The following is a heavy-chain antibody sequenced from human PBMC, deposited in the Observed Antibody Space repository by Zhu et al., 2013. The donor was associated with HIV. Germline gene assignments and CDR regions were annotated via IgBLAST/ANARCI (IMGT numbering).Heavy chain of an antibody. CDR1: GYTFTSYD. V-gene: IGHV1-8*01. Sequence: QVQLVQSGAEVKKPGASVKVSCKASGYTFTSYDINWVRQATGQGLEWMGWMNTNSGNKGYAQKFQGRVTMTRDTSIGTVYMELNSLRYGDTAMYYCARTHGDLDYWGQGTLVTVSS. J-gene: IGHJ4*02. D-gene: IGHD4-17*01. CDR2: MNTNSGNK. CDR3: ARTHGDLDY.